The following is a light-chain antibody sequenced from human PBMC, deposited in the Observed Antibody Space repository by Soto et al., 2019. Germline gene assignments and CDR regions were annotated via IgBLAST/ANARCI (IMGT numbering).Light chain of an antibody. J-gene: IGKJ1*01. V-gene: IGKV1-39*01. Sequence: DIHMTQSPSSLSASVGDTVTITFRASQNIDMYLNWYQQKPGKAPRVLISGASNLQSGFPSRFSGSGSGTDFTLTISSLQSEDFASYFCQHTFNSPPWTFGQGTKVDIK. CDR1: QNIDMY. CDR2: GAS. CDR3: QHTFNSPPWT.